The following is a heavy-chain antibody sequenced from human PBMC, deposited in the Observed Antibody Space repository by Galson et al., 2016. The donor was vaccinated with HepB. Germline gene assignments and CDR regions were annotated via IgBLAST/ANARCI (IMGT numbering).Heavy chain of an antibody. CDR3: ARGNEYSSPFYYYSAMDV. V-gene: IGHV4-59*01. D-gene: IGHD6-6*01. CDR2: IYLTGGT. CDR1: GGSISSYY. Sequence: SETLSLTCSIFGGSISSYYWTWMRQPPGKGLEWIGNIYLTGGTNYNPSLKSRVTISLDTSRNQFSLKLTSVTAADSALYYCARGNEYSSPFYYYSAMDVWGQGTTVTVSS. J-gene: IGHJ6*02.